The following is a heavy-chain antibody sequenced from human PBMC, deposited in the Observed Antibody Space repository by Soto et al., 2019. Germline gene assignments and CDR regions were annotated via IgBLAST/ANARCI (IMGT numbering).Heavy chain of an antibody. J-gene: IGHJ4*02. CDR2: ISGSGDST. V-gene: IGHV3-23*01. CDR1: GFTFSSYA. D-gene: IGHD2-2*02. Sequence: EVQLLESGGGLVQPGGSLRLSCAASGFTFSSYAMSWVRQAPGKGLEWVSGISGSGDSTYYADPVKGRLTISRDNSKNTLYLQTDSLRAESTAVYYCAKYTRTCSRPSDYWGQRTLVTVSS. CDR3: AKYTRTCSRPSDY.